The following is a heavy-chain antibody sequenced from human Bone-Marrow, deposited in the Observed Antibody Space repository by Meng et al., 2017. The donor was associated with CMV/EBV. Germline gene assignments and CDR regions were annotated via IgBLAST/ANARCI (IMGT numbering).Heavy chain of an antibody. CDR3: ARGYYGSGSESVDPDYFDY. CDR1: FSRYP. Sequence: FSRYPISWVRQAPGQGLEWMGGIIPIFGTANYAQKFQGRVTITTDESTSTAYMELSSLRSEDTAVYYCARGYYGSGSESVDPDYFDYWGQGTLVTVSS. CDR2: IIPIFGTA. J-gene: IGHJ4*02. V-gene: IGHV1-69*05. D-gene: IGHD3-10*01.